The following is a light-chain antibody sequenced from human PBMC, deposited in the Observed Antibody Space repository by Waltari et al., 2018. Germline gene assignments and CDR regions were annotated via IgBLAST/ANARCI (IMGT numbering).Light chain of an antibody. CDR3: QSYDSALSAV. J-gene: IGLJ3*02. CDR2: AYS. V-gene: IGLV1-40*01. CDR1: SSNIGAVYD. Sequence: QSVLTQPPSVSGVPGQGVTIPCTGSSSNIGAVYDFHWYQQLPGATPKLLCYAYSNRPSGVPDRFYGSKSGTSASLAITGLQAEDEADYYCQSYDSALSAVFGGGTKVTVL.